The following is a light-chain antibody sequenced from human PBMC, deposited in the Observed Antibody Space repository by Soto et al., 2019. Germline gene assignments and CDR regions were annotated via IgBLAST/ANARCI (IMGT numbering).Light chain of an antibody. Sequence: QSALTQPASVSGSPGQSITISCTGTSSDVGSYNRVSWYQQHPGKAPKLMIYEGTKRPSGVSTRFSGSKSDNTASLTISGLLAEDEGDYYCCSYTTTYTYVFGTGTKLTVL. CDR1: SSDVGSYNR. CDR2: EGT. J-gene: IGLJ1*01. V-gene: IGLV2-23*01. CDR3: CSYTTTYTYV.